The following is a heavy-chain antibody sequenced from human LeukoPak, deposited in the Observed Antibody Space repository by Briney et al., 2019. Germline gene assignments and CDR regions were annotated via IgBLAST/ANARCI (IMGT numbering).Heavy chain of an antibody. CDR1: GFIVSSNY. J-gene: IGHJ3*02. V-gene: IGHV3-66*01. Sequence: GGSLRLSCAASGFIVSSNYMSWVRQAPGKGLEWVSVFYSGGSTYYADSVTGRFTIYRDNSKNTLYLQMNSLRAEDTAVHYCATCGGSCYGSGAFDIWGQGTLVTVSS. CDR3: ATCGGSCYGSGAFDI. D-gene: IGHD2-15*01. CDR2: FYSGGST.